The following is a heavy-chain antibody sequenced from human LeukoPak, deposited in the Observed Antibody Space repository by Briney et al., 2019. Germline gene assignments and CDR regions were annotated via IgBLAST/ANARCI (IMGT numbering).Heavy chain of an antibody. Sequence: WIRQPPGKGLEGVGRIKSKTDGGTTDYAAPVKGRFTISRDDSKNTLYLQMNSLKTEDTAVYYCTVVIAVAGTWGQGTLVTVSS. J-gene: IGHJ5*02. CDR2: IKSKTDGGTT. D-gene: IGHD6-19*01. V-gene: IGHV3-15*01. CDR3: TVVIAVAGT.